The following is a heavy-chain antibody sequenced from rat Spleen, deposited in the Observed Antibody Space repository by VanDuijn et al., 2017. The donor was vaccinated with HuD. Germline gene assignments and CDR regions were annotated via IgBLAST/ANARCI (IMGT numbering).Heavy chain of an antibody. CDR3: GRDNNYKAY. CDR1: GYSISSSYK. D-gene: IGHD1-10*01. V-gene: IGHV3-3*01. J-gene: IGHJ2*01. Sequence: EVQLQESGPGLVKPSQSLSLTCSVTGYSISSSYKWNWIRRFPQNKLEWMGYINSEGTTNYNPSLKSRISITRDTSKNQFFLQVNSVTTEDTATYYCGRDNNYKAYWGQGVLVTVSS. CDR2: INSEGTT.